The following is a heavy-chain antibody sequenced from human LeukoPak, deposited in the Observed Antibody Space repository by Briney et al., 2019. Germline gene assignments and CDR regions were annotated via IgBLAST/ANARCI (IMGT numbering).Heavy chain of an antibody. CDR1: EFTFSSFA. D-gene: IGHD1-14*01. V-gene: IGHV3-23*01. Sequence: GGPLRPSCAASEFTFSSFAMSWVRKAPGKGLEWVSAISGSGGSTYYADSVKGRFTISRDNSKNTLYLQMNSLRAEDTAVYYCAKRTQEADYYFDYWGQGTLVTVSS. CDR3: AKRTQEADYYFDY. CDR2: ISGSGGST. J-gene: IGHJ4*02.